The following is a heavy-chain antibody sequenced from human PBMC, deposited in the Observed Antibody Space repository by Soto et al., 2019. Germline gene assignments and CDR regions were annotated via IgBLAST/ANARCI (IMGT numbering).Heavy chain of an antibody. CDR3: VKQAVGSMSSE. Sequence: PLETLSLTCAVSGAPITGLTYYWVWIRQPPGKGLEWIGTISLGGTTYYSPSLKSRLTASLDTSKNQVSLILSSVTVTDTAVYFCVKQAVGSMSSEWGPGTLVTVSS. D-gene: IGHD6-6*01. CDR2: ISLGGTT. CDR1: GAPITGLTYY. J-gene: IGHJ4*02. V-gene: IGHV4-39*01.